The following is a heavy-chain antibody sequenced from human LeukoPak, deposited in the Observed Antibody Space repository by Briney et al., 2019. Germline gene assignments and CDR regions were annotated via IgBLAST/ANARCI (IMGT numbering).Heavy chain of an antibody. CDR1: GVSISSYC. CDR3: ARQHVDYRHPYYYYMHV. CDR2: INYSGST. Sequence: PSETLSLTCTVSGVSISSYCWSWIRQPPGKGLEWLGYINYSGSTKYNHSLKSRGTISLDTTKNNFPLKLNTITAADTTAYYYARQHVDYRHPYYYYMHVWGKGTTHTLSS. J-gene: IGHJ6*03. V-gene: IGHV4-59*08. D-gene: IGHD4-17*01.